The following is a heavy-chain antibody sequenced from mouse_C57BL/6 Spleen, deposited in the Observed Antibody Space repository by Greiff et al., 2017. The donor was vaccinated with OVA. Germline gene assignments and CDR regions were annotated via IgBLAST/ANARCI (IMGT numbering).Heavy chain of an antibody. CDR2: IYPGDGDT. CDR3: APLTTVVGHFDY. D-gene: IGHD1-1*01. CDR1: GYTFTDYY. V-gene: IGHV1-80*01. Sequence: QVQLQQSGAELVRPGASVKLSCKASGYTFTDYYINWVKQRPGKGLEWIGQIYPGDGDTNYNGKFKGKATLTADKSSSTAYMQLSSLTSEDSAVYFCAPLTTVVGHFDYWGQGTTLTVSS. J-gene: IGHJ2*01.